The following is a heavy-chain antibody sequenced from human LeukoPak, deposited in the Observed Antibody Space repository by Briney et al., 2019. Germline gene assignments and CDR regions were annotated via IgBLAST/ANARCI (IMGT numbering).Heavy chain of an antibody. J-gene: IGHJ5*02. D-gene: IGHD3-9*01. CDR1: GGSISSGGYY. CDR3: ARGRYSAGDNWFDP. V-gene: IGHV4-61*08. CDR2: IHYTGST. Sequence: SETLSPTCTVSGGSISSGGYYWSWIRQSPGKGLEWIGYIHYTGSTNYNPSLKSRVTMLIDTSKNQFSLKLSSVTAADTAVYYCARGRYSAGDNWFDPWGQGTLVTVSS.